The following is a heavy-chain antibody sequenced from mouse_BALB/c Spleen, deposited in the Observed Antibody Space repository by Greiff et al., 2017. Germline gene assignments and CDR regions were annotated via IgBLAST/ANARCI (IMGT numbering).Heavy chain of an antibody. Sequence: DVHLVESGPGLVKPSQSLSLTCTVTGYSITSDYAWNWIRQFPGNKLEWMGYISYSGSTSYNPSLKSRISITRDTSKNQFFLQLNSVTTEDTATYYCARRLRFYAMDYWGQGTSVTVSS. V-gene: IGHV3-2*02. CDR3: ARRLRFYAMDY. CDR1: GYSITSDYA. D-gene: IGHD1-1*01. CDR2: ISYSGST. J-gene: IGHJ4*01.